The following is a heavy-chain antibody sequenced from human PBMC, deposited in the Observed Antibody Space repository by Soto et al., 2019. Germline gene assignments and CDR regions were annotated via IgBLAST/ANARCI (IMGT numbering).Heavy chain of an antibody. CDR1: GGTFSSYA. V-gene: IGHV1-69*10. CDR3: AIGTGLGRNWFDP. Sequence: SVKVSCKASGGTFSSYAISWVRQAPGQGLEWMGGIIPILGTANYAQKFQGRVTITADKSTSTACMELSSLRSEDTAVYYCAIGTGLGRNWFDPWGQGTMVTVYS. J-gene: IGHJ5*02. D-gene: IGHD1-26*01. CDR2: IIPILGTA.